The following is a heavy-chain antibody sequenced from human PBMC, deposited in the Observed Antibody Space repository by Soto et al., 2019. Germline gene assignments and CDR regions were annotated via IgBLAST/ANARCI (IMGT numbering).Heavy chain of an antibody. V-gene: IGHV4-4*02. CDR3: ASRDPGTSVDY. D-gene: IGHD1-7*01. Sequence: ETLSLTCAVSGGSFTSNNWWTWVRQPPGQGLEWIGEIYRTGSTNYNPSLKSRVTISLDKSDNQFSLKLTSLTAADTAVYYCASRDPGTSVDYWGQGTLVTVSS. J-gene: IGHJ4*02. CDR1: GGSFTSNNW. CDR2: IYRTGST.